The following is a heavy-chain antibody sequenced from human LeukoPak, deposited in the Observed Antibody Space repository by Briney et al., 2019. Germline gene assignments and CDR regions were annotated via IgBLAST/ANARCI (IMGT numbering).Heavy chain of an antibody. Sequence: GESLKISCETSGFSFPNYWIAWVRQMPAKGLEWMGIIYPGDSDTRYSPSFQGQVTISADKSISTAYLQWSSLKASDTAMYYCARPTYSSSWYGGYWGQGTLVTVSS. CDR2: IYPGDSDT. CDR1: GFSFPNYW. V-gene: IGHV5-51*01. J-gene: IGHJ4*02. D-gene: IGHD6-13*01. CDR3: ARPTYSSSWYGGY.